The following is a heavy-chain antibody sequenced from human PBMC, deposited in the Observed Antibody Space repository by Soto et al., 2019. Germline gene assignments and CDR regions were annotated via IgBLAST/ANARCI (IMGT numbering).Heavy chain of an antibody. CDR1: GFTFSSYG. Sequence: QVQLVESGGGVVQPGRSLRLSCAASGFTFSSYGMHWVRQAPGKGLEWVAVIWYDGSNKYYADSVKGRFTISRDNSKNTLYLQMNSLRAEDTAVYYCARDSAGLGDHPPFDYWGQGTLVTVSS. CDR2: IWYDGSNK. J-gene: IGHJ4*02. CDR3: ARDSAGLGDHPPFDY. V-gene: IGHV3-33*01. D-gene: IGHD4-17*01.